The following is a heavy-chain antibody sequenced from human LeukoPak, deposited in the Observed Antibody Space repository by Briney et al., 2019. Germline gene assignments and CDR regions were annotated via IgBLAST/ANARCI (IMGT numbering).Heavy chain of an antibody. Sequence: SQTLSLTCTVSGGSVSSGDYYWSWIRQPPGKGLEWIGYIYYSGSTYYNPSLKSRVTISVDTSKNQFSLKLSSVTAADTAVYYCARDSSGWYSDYWGQGTLVTVSS. CDR2: IYYSGST. CDR3: ARDSSGWYSDY. J-gene: IGHJ4*02. V-gene: IGHV4-30-4*01. D-gene: IGHD6-19*01. CDR1: GGSVSSGDYY.